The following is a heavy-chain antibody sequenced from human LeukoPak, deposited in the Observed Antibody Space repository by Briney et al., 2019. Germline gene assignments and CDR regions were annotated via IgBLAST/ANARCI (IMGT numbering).Heavy chain of an antibody. CDR3: AKVGPSIADDAFDI. D-gene: IGHD6-6*01. Sequence: GGSLRLSCAASGFTFSSYNMNWVRQAPGKGLEWVSLISGDGGSTYYADSVKGRFTISRDNSKNSLYLQMNSLRTEDTALYYCAKVGPSIADDAFDIWGQGTMVTVSS. CDR2: ISGDGGST. CDR1: GFTFSSYN. J-gene: IGHJ3*02. V-gene: IGHV3-43*02.